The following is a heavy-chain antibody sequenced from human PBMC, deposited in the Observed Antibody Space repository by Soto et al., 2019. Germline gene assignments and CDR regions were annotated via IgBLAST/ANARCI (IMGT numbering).Heavy chain of an antibody. J-gene: IGHJ4*02. CDR1: VFTFSSYG. V-gene: IGHV3-30*18. CDR2: ISYDGSNK. Sequence: GSLRVSCAASVFTFSSYGMHWVRQAPGKGLEWVAVISYDGSNKYYADSVKGRFTISRDNSKNTLYLQMNSLRAEDTAVYYCAKGESGSYYVYWGQGTLVTVSS. CDR3: AKGESGSYYVY. D-gene: IGHD1-26*01.